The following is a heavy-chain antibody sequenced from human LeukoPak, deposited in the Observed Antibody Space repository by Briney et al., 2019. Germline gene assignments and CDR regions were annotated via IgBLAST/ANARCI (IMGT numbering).Heavy chain of an antibody. CDR3: AKADCGSTSCHPDY. Sequence: PGGSLSLSCAASGFTFSNYGMHWVRQAPGKGLEWVAVIAYDEINTNHADSVKGRFTVSRDNSKKTLFLQMNSLRAEDTAVYYCAKADCGSTSCHPDYWGQGTLVTVSS. V-gene: IGHV3-30*18. J-gene: IGHJ4*02. D-gene: IGHD2-2*01. CDR2: IAYDEINT. CDR1: GFTFSNYG.